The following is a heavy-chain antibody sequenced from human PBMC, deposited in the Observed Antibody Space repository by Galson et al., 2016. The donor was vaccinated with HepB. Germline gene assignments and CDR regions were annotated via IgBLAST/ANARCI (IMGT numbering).Heavy chain of an antibody. J-gene: IGHJ4*02. Sequence: SETLSLTCTVSGGSISSSTYSWGWIRQTPEKGLEWIASIYHSGGTYYNPSLKSRVTVSVDTSKNQFSLTVTSVTAADTAVYYCARLRWLQLGYFDYWGQGNLVTVSS. CDR3: ARLRWLQLGYFDY. CDR1: GGSISSSTYS. D-gene: IGHD5-24*01. V-gene: IGHV4-39*01. CDR2: IYHSGGT.